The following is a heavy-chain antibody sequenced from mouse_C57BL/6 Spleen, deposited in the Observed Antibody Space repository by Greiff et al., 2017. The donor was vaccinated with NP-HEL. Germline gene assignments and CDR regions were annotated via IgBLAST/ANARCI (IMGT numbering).Heavy chain of an antibody. D-gene: IGHD2-5*01. Sequence: QVQLQQPGAELVKPGASVKLSCKASGYTFTSYWMHWVKQRPGQGLEWIGMIHPNSGSTNYNEKFKSKATLTVDKSSSTAYMQLSSLTSEDSAVDYCARAYYSKEDYAMDYWGQGTSVTVSS. V-gene: IGHV1-64*01. J-gene: IGHJ4*01. CDR2: IHPNSGST. CDR1: GYTFTSYW. CDR3: ARAYYSKEDYAMDY.